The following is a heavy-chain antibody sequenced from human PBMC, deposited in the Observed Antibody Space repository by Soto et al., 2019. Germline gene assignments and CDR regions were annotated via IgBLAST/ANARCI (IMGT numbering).Heavy chain of an antibody. CDR1: GFSLTTTGVG. Sequence: QIALQESGPTVVKPTQTLTLTCTFSGFSLTTTGVGVGWIRHAPGKALEWLAIVYWNDERRYSPSLKSRLTITQDTSKNQLVFTMTYMDPVDTATYFCAHYDSSGYFSHFDSWGQGTLVTVSS. D-gene: IGHD3-22*01. J-gene: IGHJ4*02. CDR2: VYWNDER. CDR3: AHYDSSGYFSHFDS. V-gene: IGHV2-5*01.